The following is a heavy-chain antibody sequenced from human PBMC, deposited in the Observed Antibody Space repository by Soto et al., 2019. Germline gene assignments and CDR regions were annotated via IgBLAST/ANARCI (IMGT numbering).Heavy chain of an antibody. CDR1: GFTFSSYP. Sequence: HLGGSLRLSCAASGFTFSSYPIHWVRQAPGKGLEWVAVISYDGSNKFYADSVKGRFTISRDNSKNTLYLQMNSLRAEDTAVYHCARDLLGLTGTPAGDYWGQGTRVTVSS. D-gene: IGHD7-27*01. CDR3: ARDLLGLTGTPAGDY. CDR2: ISYDGSNK. J-gene: IGHJ4*02. V-gene: IGHV3-30-3*01.